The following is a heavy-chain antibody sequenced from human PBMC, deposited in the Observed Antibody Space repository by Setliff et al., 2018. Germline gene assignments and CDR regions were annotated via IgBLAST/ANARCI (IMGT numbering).Heavy chain of an antibody. CDR2: INPSGDT. CDR3: ARGAAAGYYFDY. Sequence: ASVKVSCKTSGYAFTTYHMHWVRQAPGQGLEWMGRINPSGDTGYAQKFQGRLTMTTDTSTSTAYMELRSLRSDDTAVYYCARGAAAGYYFDYWGQGTLVTVSS. V-gene: IGHV1-46*01. CDR1: GYAFTTYH. D-gene: IGHD6-13*01. J-gene: IGHJ4*02.